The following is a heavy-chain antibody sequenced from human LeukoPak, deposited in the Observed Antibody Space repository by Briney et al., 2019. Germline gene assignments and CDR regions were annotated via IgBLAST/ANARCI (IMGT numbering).Heavy chain of an antibody. D-gene: IGHD3-10*01. Sequence: PGGSLRLSCAASGFTFSDYYMSWIRQAPGKGLEWVSYISSSSSYTNYADSVKGRFTISRDNAKNSLYLQMNGLRAEDTAVYYCARGEFMVRGVIGAFDIWGQGTMVTVSS. V-gene: IGHV3-11*05. CDR2: ISSSSSYT. CDR1: GFTFSDYY. CDR3: ARGEFMVRGVIGAFDI. J-gene: IGHJ3*02.